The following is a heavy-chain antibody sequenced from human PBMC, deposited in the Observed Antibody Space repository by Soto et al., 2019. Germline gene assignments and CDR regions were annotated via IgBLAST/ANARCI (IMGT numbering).Heavy chain of an antibody. J-gene: IGHJ4*02. CDR1: GDSINSRTYY. D-gene: IGHD1-7*01. Sequence: SETLSLTCTVSGDSINSRTYYWGWIRQPPGKGLDWIGTIYYTGSAYYNPSLKSRVTISVDPPKNQFSLKLSSVTAADTAVYYCARIPTGDNWNFWYFDYWGQGTRVTVSS. CDR2: IYYTGSA. CDR3: ARIPTGDNWNFWYFDY. V-gene: IGHV4-39*01.